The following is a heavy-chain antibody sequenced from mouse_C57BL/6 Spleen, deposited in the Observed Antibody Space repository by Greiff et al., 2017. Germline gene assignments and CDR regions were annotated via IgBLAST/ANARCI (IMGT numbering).Heavy chain of an antibody. CDR2: IYPRSGNT. V-gene: IGHV1-81*01. Sequence: VQLQQPGAELVKPGASVKLSCKASGYTFTSYGISWVKQRTGQGLEWIGEIYPRSGNTYYNEKFKGKATLTADKSSSTAYMELLSLTSEDSAVYFCASPAYDGYWYFDVWGTGTTVTVSS. J-gene: IGHJ1*03. D-gene: IGHD2-3*01. CDR1: GYTFTSYG. CDR3: ASPAYDGYWYFDV.